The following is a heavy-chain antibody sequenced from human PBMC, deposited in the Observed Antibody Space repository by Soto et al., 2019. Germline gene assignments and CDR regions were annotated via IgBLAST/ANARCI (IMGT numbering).Heavy chain of an antibody. CDR2: IHYRGRT. D-gene: IGHD2-15*01. V-gene: IGHV4-31*03. CDR1: GGSIRSGGYY. J-gene: IGHJ4*02. Sequence: TLSLTCNVSGGSIRSGGYYWGWIRQAPGKGLEWIGYIHYRGRTSYNPSLESRVSISLDTSGHQFSLTLTSVTAADTAVYYCARCRDAFGFDSWGQGTLVTVSS. CDR3: ARCRDAFGFDS.